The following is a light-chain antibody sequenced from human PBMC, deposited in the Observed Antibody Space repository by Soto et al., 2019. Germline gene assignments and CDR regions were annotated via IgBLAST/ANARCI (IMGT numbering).Light chain of an antibody. CDR3: QQTYSTWT. V-gene: IGKV1-39*01. CDR1: QSISRY. CDR2: TTS. Sequence: DFQMTQSPSSLSASVGDRVTITCRASQSISRYLNWYQQKPGKAPKLLIYTTSSLQSGVPSRFSGSGSGTDFTLTISSLHPEDFATYYCQQTYSTWTFGQGTKVDIK. J-gene: IGKJ1*01.